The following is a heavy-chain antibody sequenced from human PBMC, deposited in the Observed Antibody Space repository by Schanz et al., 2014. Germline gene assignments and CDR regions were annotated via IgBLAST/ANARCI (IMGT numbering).Heavy chain of an antibody. J-gene: IGHJ4*02. D-gene: IGHD1-1*01. CDR2: IWSDGSTK. CDR3: ARAHGNNWGGKGLDY. V-gene: IGHV3-33*01. CDR1: GFSFSVYG. Sequence: QVQMVESGGGVVQPGRSLRLSCAASGFSFSVYGMHWVRQAPGKGRELVAGIWSDGSTKYYADSVKGRFTISRDNSKNPLYLQMSSLRAEDTAVYFCARAHGNNWGGKGLDYWGQGTQVTVSS.